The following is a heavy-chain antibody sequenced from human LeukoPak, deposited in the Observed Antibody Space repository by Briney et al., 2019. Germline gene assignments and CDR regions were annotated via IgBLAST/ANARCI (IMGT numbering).Heavy chain of an antibody. J-gene: IGHJ5*02. CDR2: IYYSGST. CDR1: GGSISRGGYY. D-gene: IGHD6-13*01. Sequence: SETLSLTCTVSGGSISRGGYYWSWIRQHPGKGLEWIGYIYYSGSTYYNPSLKSRVTISVDTSKNQFSLKLSSVTAADTAVYYCARDLGSGYSSHRFDPWGQGTLVTVSS. V-gene: IGHV4-31*03. CDR3: ARDLGSGYSSHRFDP.